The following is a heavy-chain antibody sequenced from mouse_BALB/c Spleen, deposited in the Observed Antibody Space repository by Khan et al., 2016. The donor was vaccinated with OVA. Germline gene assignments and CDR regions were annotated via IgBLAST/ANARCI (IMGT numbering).Heavy chain of an antibody. J-gene: IGHJ3*01. CDR1: GFTFSSFV. CDR3: ANGNYGWFAY. CDR2: ISSAATYT. V-gene: IGHV5-9-1*01. Sequence: EVELVESGGVLLEPGGSLKLSCAASGFTFSSFVMSWVRQTPEKRLEWVATISSAATYTYYPDSVKGRFTISRDNAKNTLYLQMNSLRSDDTAIYYCANGNYGWFAYWGQRTLVTVST. D-gene: IGHD2-1*01.